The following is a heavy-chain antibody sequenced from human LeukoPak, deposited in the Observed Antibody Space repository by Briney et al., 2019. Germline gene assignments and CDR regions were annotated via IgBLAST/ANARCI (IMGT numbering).Heavy chain of an antibody. CDR3: AREEGAFDY. CDR2: SGGTT. J-gene: IGHJ4*02. V-gene: IGHV3-53*05. Sequence: SGGTTYYADSVKGRFTISRDNSKNTLYLQMNSLRAEDTAVYYCAREEGAFDYWGQGTLVTVSS.